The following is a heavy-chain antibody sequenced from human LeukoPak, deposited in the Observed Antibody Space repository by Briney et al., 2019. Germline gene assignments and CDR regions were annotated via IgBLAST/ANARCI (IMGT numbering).Heavy chain of an antibody. CDR2: IYYSGST. D-gene: IGHD6-13*01. J-gene: IGHJ6*03. CDR1: GGSISSYY. V-gene: IGHV4-59*08. CDR3: ARRESSIAAARTGSYYYYYMAV. Sequence: PSETLSLTCTVSGGSISSYYWSWIRQPPGKGLEWIGDIYYSGSTNYNPSLKSRVTISVDTSKNQFSLKLSSVTAADTAVYYCARRESSIAAARTGSYYYYYMAVWGKGTTVTVSS.